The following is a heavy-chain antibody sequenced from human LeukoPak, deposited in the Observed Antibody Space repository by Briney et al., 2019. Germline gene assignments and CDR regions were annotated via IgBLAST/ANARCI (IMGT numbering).Heavy chain of an antibody. CDR2: INPGNSDI. J-gene: IGHJ4*02. CDR3: ARHLDGYNPFDY. CDR1: GYSFSSYW. Sequence: KVGESLKISCKGSGYSFSSYWIAWVRQMPGKGLEYMGIINPGNSDIRYSPSFQGQVTISADKSISTAYLEWSSPKASDTAMYYCARHLDGYNPFDYWGQGTPVTVSS. V-gene: IGHV5-51*01. D-gene: IGHD5-24*01.